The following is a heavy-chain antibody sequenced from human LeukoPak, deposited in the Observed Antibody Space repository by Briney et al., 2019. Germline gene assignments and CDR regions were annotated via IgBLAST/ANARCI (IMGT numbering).Heavy chain of an antibody. V-gene: IGHV1-2*02. CDR1: GYIFTGYY. Sequence: SVKVSCKASGYIFTGYYMHWVRQARGQGLEGMGWINPNSGGTNYAQKFQGRVTMTRDTSISTAYMELSRLRSDATAVYYCARDGPRVSSGYYYGMDVWGQGTTVTVSS. CDR2: INPNSGGT. D-gene: IGHD3-22*01. J-gene: IGHJ6*02. CDR3: ARDGPRVSSGYYYGMDV.